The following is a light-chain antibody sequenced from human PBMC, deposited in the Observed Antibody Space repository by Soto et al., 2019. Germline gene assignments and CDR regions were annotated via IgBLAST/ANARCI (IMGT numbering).Light chain of an antibody. CDR3: QQFNDYPLT. Sequence: DFQMTQSPSALSASVGDRATITCRASQSISSWLAWYQQKPGKPPKLLIYGASTLQSDVPSRFSGSGSGTEFTLTVSSLQAEDSATYYCQQFNDYPLTFGGGTKVDIK. V-gene: IGKV1-5*01. CDR1: QSISSW. CDR2: GAS. J-gene: IGKJ4*01.